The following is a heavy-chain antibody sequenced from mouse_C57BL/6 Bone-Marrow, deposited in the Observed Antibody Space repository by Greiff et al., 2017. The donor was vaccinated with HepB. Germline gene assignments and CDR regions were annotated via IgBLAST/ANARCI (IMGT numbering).Heavy chain of an antibody. Sequence: DVHLVESEGGLVQPGSSMKLSCTASGFTFSDYYMAWVRQVPEKGLEWVANINYDGSSTYYLDSLKSRFIISRDNAKNILYLQMSSLKSEDTATYYCARDGYYAMDYWGQGTSVTVSS. J-gene: IGHJ4*01. V-gene: IGHV5-16*01. CDR3: ARDGYYAMDY. CDR2: INYDGSST. CDR1: GFTFSDYY.